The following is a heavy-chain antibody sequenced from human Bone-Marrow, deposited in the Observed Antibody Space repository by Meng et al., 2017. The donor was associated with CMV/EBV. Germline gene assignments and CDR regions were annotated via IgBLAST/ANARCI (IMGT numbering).Heavy chain of an antibody. J-gene: IGHJ4*02. V-gene: IGHV3-23*01. CDR2: ISGSGGST. D-gene: IGHD6-13*01. CDR1: GFTFSSYA. CDR3: ASWPREAAAGTANY. Sequence: GESLKISCAASGFTFSSYAMSWVRQAPGKGLEWVSAISGSGGSTYYADSVKGRFTISRDNAKNSLYLQMNSLRAEDTAVYYCASWPREAAAGTANYWGQGTLVTVSS.